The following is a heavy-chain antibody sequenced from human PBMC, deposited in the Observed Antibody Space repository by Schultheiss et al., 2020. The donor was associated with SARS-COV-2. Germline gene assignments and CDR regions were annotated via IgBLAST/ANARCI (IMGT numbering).Heavy chain of an antibody. D-gene: IGHD1-1*01. V-gene: IGHV1-8*02. J-gene: IGHJ5*02. CDR3: ARAPSFGWTGTTYCFDP. Sequence: ASVKVSCKASGYTLAVNHIHWVRQAPGQGLEWMGWINPNSGNTGYAQKFQGRVTMTRNTSISTAYMELSSLRSEDTAVYYCARAPSFGWTGTTYCFDPWGQGTLVTVSS. CDR2: INPNSGNT. CDR1: GYTLAVNH.